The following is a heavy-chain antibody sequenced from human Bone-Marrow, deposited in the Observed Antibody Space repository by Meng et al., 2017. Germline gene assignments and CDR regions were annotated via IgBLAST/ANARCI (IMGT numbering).Heavy chain of an antibody. Sequence: QLQLQESGSGLVKPSQTLSLTFAGPGGSISSGGYSWSWIRQPPGKGLEWIGYIYHSGSTHYNPSLKSRVIMSVDTSKNQFSLKLYSVTAADTAVYYCARARTTNQSKYRNAYNWFDPWGQGTLVTVSS. V-gene: IGHV4-30-2*01. CDR2: IYHSGST. CDR3: ARARTTNQSKYRNAYNWFDP. J-gene: IGHJ5*02. CDR1: GGSISSGGYS. D-gene: IGHD2/OR15-2a*01.